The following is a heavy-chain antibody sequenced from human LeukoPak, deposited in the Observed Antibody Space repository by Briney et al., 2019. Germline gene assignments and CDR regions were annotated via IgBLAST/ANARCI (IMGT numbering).Heavy chain of an antibody. CDR1: GFTLSSYW. D-gene: IGHD2-21*01. CDR2: INTDGSST. Sequence: GGSLRLSCAASGFTLSSYWMHWVRQAPGKGLVWVSRINTDGSSTSYADSVKGRFTISRDNAKNTLYLQMNSLRAEDTAVYFCARGEGGHCGGGCHVRYWGQGTLVTVSS. CDR3: ARGEGGHCGGGCHVRY. J-gene: IGHJ4*02. V-gene: IGHV3-74*01.